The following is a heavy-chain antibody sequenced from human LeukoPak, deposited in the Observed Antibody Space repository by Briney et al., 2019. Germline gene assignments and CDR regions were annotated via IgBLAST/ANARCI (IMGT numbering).Heavy chain of an antibody. D-gene: IGHD4-23*01. J-gene: IGHJ4*02. CDR3: AVWNDYDGNSPDE. V-gene: IGHV3-21*01. Sequence: GGSLRLSCAASGFTFSSYSMNWVRQAPGKGLEWVSSISSSSSYIYYADSVKGRFTISRDNAKNSLYLQMNSLRAEHTAVYYCAVWNDYDGNSPDEWGQGTLVTVSS. CDR2: ISSSSSYI. CDR1: GFTFSSYS.